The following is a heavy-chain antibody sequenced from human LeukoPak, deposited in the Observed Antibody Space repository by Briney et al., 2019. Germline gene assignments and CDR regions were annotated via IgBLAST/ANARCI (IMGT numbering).Heavy chain of an antibody. Sequence: SETLPLTCAVYGGPFSGYYWVWIRQPPGKGLEWIGEINQSGSTNYNPSLKSRVTMSLDTSKNQFSLRLSSVTAADTAVYYCAKVEGTPSWGQGTLVTVSS. J-gene: IGHJ4*02. CDR3: AKVEGTPS. V-gene: IGHV4-34*01. CDR2: INQSGST. CDR1: GGPFSGYY. D-gene: IGHD1-1*01.